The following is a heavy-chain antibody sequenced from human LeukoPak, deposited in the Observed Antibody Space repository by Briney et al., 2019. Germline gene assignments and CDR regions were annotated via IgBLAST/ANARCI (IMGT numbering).Heavy chain of an antibody. CDR3: AKDLGITGTTKAFDP. D-gene: IGHD1-7*01. V-gene: IGHV3-48*01. J-gene: IGHJ5*02. CDR1: GFTFSSYS. Sequence: GGSLRLSCAASGFTFSSYSMNWVRQAPGKGLEWVSYISSSSSTIYYADSVKGRFTISRDNAKNSLYLQMNSLRAEDTAVYYCAKDLGITGTTKAFDPWGQGTLVTVSS. CDR2: ISSSSSTI.